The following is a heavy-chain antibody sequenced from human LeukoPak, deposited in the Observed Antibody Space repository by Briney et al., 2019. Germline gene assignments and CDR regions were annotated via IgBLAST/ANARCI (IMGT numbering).Heavy chain of an antibody. J-gene: IGHJ6*03. Sequence: PGGSLRLSCAASGFTLVNHGMHWVRQAPGKGLEWVAIIFSNGVNKYCADSMKGRFTISIDTSKNTLFLEMESLRTEDTAVYYWARHRGSIFEGYMDVWGKGTSVTVSS. CDR1: GFTLVNHG. CDR3: ARHRGSIFEGYMDV. CDR2: IFSNGVNK. V-gene: IGHV3-33*03. D-gene: IGHD3-9*01.